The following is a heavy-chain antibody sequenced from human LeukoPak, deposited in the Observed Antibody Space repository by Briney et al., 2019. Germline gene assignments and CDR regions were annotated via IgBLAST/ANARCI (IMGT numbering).Heavy chain of an antibody. CDR3: ARLTVTTKDAFDI. D-gene: IGHD4-17*01. CDR1: GFSFSDHE. V-gene: IGHV3-48*03. Sequence: GGSLRLSCAASGFSFSDHEMNWVRQAPGKGLEWVSYISSTGGPIYYADSVQGRFTISRDNAKSSLYLQMNSLRAEDTAVYYCARLTVTTKDAFDIWGQGTMVTVSS. J-gene: IGHJ3*02. CDR2: ISSTGGPI.